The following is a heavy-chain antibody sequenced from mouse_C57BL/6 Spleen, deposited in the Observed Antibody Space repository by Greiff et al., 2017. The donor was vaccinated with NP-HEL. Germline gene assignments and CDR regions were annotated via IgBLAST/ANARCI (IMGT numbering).Heavy chain of an antibody. D-gene: IGHD1-1*01. CDR1: GYTFTSYW. CDR2: IYPSVSET. Sequence: VQLQQPGAELVRPGSSVKLSCKASGYTFTSYWMDWVKQRPGQGLEWIGNIYPSVSETHYNQKFKEQAPLTVDKSSSTAYMHLSSLTSEDSAVYYFARSYYYGSSDDAYWGQGTLVTVSA. V-gene: IGHV1-61*01. J-gene: IGHJ3*01. CDR3: ARSYYYGSSDDAY.